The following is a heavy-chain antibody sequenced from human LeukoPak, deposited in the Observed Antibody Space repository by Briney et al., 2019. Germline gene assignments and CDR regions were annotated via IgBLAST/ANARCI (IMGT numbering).Heavy chain of an antibody. CDR3: ARESNGDYLHY. D-gene: IGHD4-17*01. CDR1: GFTLSSYA. CDR2: ISYDGSNK. J-gene: IGHJ4*02. Sequence: GRSLRLSCAASGFTLSSYAMRWVRQAPGKGLEWVAVISYDGSNKYYADSVKGRFTISRDNSKNTLYLQMNSLRAEDTAVYYCARESNGDYLHYWGQGTLVTVSS. V-gene: IGHV3-30*04.